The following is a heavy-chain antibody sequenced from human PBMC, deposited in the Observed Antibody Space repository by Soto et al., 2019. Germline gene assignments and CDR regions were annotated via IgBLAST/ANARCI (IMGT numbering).Heavy chain of an antibody. CDR2: IYYSGST. D-gene: IGHD3-3*01. Sequence: SETLSLTCTVSGGSISSSSYYWGWIRQPPGKGLEWIGSIYYSGSTYYNSSLKSRVTISVDTSKNQFSLKLSSVTAADTAVYYCARHGPYTTIFGVAHFDYWGQGTLVTVSS. J-gene: IGHJ4*02. V-gene: IGHV4-39*01. CDR1: GGSISSSSYY. CDR3: ARHGPYTTIFGVAHFDY.